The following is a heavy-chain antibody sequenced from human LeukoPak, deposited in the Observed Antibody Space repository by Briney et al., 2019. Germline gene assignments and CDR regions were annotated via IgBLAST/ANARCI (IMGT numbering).Heavy chain of an antibody. Sequence: ETLSLTCAVYGGSLSGYYWSWIRQPPGKGLEWMGEVHHSGSTNYNPSLKRRVTISVDTSRKHFFLKLTSVPAADPAVYFCARSRGITSTGWFDPWGQGTLVTVSS. CDR1: GGSLSGYY. D-gene: IGHD3-16*01. CDR2: VHHSGST. V-gene: IGHV4-34*01. J-gene: IGHJ5*02. CDR3: ARSRGITSTGWFDP.